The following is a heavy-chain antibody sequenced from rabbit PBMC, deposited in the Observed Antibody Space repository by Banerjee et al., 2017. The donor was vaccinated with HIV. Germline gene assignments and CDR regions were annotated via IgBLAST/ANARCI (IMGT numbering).Heavy chain of an antibody. CDR3: ARAGYAGYGYGWDYFNL. V-gene: IGHV1S40*01. CDR1: RFSFSSSYY. D-gene: IGHD6-1*01. Sequence: QSLEESGGDLVKPGASLTLTCTASRFSFSSSYYMCWVRQAPGKGLEWIACIYAGSSGSTYYASWAKGRFTISKTSSTTVTLQMTSLTAADTATYFCARAGYAGYGYGWDYFNLWGPGTLVTVS. CDR2: IYAGSSGST. J-gene: IGHJ4*01.